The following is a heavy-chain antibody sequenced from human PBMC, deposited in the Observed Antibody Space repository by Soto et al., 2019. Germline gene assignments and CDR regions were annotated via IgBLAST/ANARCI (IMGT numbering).Heavy chain of an antibody. CDR2: INHSGST. J-gene: IGHJ4*02. CDR3: ARQRALPPCFDY. D-gene: IGHD1-1*01. V-gene: IGHV4-34*01. Sequence: SETLSLTCAVYGGSFSGYYWSWIRQPPGKGLEWIGEINHSGSTNYNPSLKSRVTISVDTSKNQFSLKLSSVTAADTAVYYCARQRALPPCFDYWGQGTLVTVSS. CDR1: GGSFSGYY.